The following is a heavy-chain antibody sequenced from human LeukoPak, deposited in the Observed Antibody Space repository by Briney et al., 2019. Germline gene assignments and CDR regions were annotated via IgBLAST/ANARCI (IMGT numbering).Heavy chain of an antibody. CDR3: AKDFEYSGYSSSNFDY. Sequence: GGSLRLSCGPRGFTFCNYGMMEVGQAPGKGLHWVARISGSGGRTYYADSVKGRFTISRDNSKNTLFLQMNSLRAEDTAISYCAKDFEYSGYSSSNFDYWGQGTLVTVSS. V-gene: IGHV3-23*01. D-gene: IGHD6-13*01. CDR2: ISGSGGRT. J-gene: IGHJ4*02. CDR1: GFTFCNYG.